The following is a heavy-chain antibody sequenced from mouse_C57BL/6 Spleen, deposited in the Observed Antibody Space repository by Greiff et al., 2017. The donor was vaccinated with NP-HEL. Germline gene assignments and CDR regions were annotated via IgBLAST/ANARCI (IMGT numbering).Heavy chain of an antibody. CDR2: ISDGGSYT. D-gene: IGHD1-1*01. Sequence: EVMLVESGGGLVKPGGSLKLSCAASGFTFSSYAMSWVRQTPEKRLEWVATISDGGSYTYYPDNVKGRFTISRDNAKNNLYLQMSHLKSEDTAMYYCARERNYGSSLAWFAYWGQGTLVTVSA. CDR1: GFTFSSYA. J-gene: IGHJ3*01. V-gene: IGHV5-4*01. CDR3: ARERNYGSSLAWFAY.